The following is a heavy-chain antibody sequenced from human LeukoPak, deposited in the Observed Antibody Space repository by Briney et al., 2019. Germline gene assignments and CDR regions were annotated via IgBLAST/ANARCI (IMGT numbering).Heavy chain of an antibody. CDR1: GGSISSYY. CDR3: ASGFRIGYHNFDY. D-gene: IGHD3-22*01. J-gene: IGHJ4*02. V-gene: IGHV4-59*01. Sequence: SETLSLTCTVSGGSISSYYWSWIRQPPGKGLEWIGYIYYSGSTNYNPSLKSRVTISVDTSKNQFSLKLSSVTAADTAVYYCASGFRIGYHNFDYWGQGTLVTVSS. CDR2: IYYSGST.